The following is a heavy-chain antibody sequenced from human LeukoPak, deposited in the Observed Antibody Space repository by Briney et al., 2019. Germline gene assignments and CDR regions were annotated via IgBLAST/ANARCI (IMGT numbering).Heavy chain of an antibody. CDR2: ISSSSSTI. Sequence: GGSLRLSCAASGFTFSSYSMNWVRQAPGKGLEWVSYISSSSSTIYYADSVKGRFTISRDNAKNSLYLQMNSLRAEDTAVYYCARAFYDFLTGYPAYFDYWGQGTLVTVSS. CDR1: GFTFSSYS. J-gene: IGHJ4*02. CDR3: ARAFYDFLTGYPAYFDY. V-gene: IGHV3-48*01. D-gene: IGHD3-9*01.